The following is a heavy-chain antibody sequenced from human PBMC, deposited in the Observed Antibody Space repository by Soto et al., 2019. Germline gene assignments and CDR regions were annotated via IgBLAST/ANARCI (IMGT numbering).Heavy chain of an antibody. Sequence: KPSETLSLTCTVSGGSLNNYYWSWIRQPAGKGLEWIGRIYTVGSTNYNPSLKSRVTMSIDTPKNQFSLRLTSVTAADTAVYYCARSPLTHSYAQFDSWGQGSLVTVSS. D-gene: IGHD3-16*01. V-gene: IGHV4-4*07. CDR2: IYTVGST. CDR1: GGSLNNYY. CDR3: ARSPLTHSYAQFDS. J-gene: IGHJ4*02.